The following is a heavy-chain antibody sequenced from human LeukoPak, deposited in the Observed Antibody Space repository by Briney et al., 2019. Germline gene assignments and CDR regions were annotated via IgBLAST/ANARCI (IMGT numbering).Heavy chain of an antibody. J-gene: IGHJ4*02. D-gene: IGHD3-22*01. Sequence: GGSLRLSCAASGFTFSSYSMNWVRQAPGKGLEWVSYISGSSSTIHYADSVKGRFTISRDNSKNTLYLQMNSLRAEDTAVYYCARDADSGGYYSYFDCWGQGTLVTVSS. CDR3: ARDADSGGYYSYFDC. CDR2: ISGSSSTI. V-gene: IGHV3-48*01. CDR1: GFTFSSYS.